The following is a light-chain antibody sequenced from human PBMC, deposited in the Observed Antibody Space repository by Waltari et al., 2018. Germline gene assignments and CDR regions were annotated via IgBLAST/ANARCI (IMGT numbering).Light chain of an antibody. V-gene: IGKV3-20*01. CDR2: ATS. CDR3: QQYSSLPLT. CDR1: QSLVNNY. Sequence: VVLTQFPGTLSLSPGETATLSCRTSQSLVNNYLAWYQQKPGQAPRLLIYATSTRASGIPDRFSGSESGTDFTLTISRLEPEDFAVYYCQQYSSLPLTFGPGTKVDLK. J-gene: IGKJ3*01.